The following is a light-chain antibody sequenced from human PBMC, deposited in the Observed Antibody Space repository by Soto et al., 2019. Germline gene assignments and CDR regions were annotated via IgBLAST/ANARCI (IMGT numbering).Light chain of an antibody. CDR2: DDS. CDR1: NIGGKS. CDR3: QIWDSNSDHPV. V-gene: IGLV3-21*02. J-gene: IGLJ1*01. Sequence: SSELTQPPSVSVAPGQTARITCGGDNIGGKSVRWYQQKPGQAPVLVVYDDSARPSAIPERFSGSNSGNTATLTINWVEAGDEADYYCQIWDSNSDHPVFGTGTKVTVL.